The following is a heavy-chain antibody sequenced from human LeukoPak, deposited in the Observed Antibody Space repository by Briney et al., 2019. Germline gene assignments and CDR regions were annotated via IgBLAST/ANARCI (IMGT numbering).Heavy chain of an antibody. Sequence: ASVKVSCKASGYTFTSYDINWVRQATGQGLEWMGWMNPNSGNTGYAQKFQGRVTMTRNTSISTAYMELSSLRSEDTAVYYCARDSDHRTPDNWFDPWGQGTLVTVSS. J-gene: IGHJ5*02. CDR3: ARDSDHRTPDNWFDP. CDR2: MNPNSGNT. CDR1: GYTFTSYD. V-gene: IGHV1-8*01. D-gene: IGHD2-2*01.